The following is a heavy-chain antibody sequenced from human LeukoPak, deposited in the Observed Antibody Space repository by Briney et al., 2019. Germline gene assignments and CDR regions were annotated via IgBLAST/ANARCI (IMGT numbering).Heavy chain of an antibody. CDR1: GYTFTGYY. CDR3: ARDKVNSEYYYDSSGYYLHDY. V-gene: IGHV1-2*02. Sequence: ASVKVSCKASGYTFTGYYMHWVRQAPGQGLEWMGWINPNSGGTNYAQKFQGRVTMTRDTSISTAYMGLSRLRSDDTAVYYCARDKVNSEYYYDSSGYYLHDYWGQGTLVTVSS. CDR2: INPNSGGT. J-gene: IGHJ4*02. D-gene: IGHD3-22*01.